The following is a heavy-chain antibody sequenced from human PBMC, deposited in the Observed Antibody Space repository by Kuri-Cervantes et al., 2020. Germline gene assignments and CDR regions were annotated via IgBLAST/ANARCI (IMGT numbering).Heavy chain of an antibody. CDR2: ISWNSGSK. Sequence: GESLKISCAASGFTVSSNYMSWVRQAPGRGLEWVSSISWNSGSKGYADSVKGRFTISRDNAKNSLYLQMNSLRAEDTAVYYRARLYSGYDYWFYYFDYWGQGTLVTVSS. D-gene: IGHD5-12*01. V-gene: IGHV3-48*04. CDR1: GFTVSSNY. CDR3: ARLYSGYDYWFYYFDY. J-gene: IGHJ4*02.